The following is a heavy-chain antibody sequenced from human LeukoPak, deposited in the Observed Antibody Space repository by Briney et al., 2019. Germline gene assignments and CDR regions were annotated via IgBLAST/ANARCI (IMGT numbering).Heavy chain of an antibody. CDR2: IIPILNIT. CDR1: GGTFSSYG. D-gene: IGHD6-19*01. CDR3: ARDEGAVAGVDAFDI. Sequence: SVKVSCKASGGTFSSYGISWVRQAPGQGLEWMGRIIPILNITNYAQKLQGRVTITADKSTSTAYMELSSLRSDDTAVYYCARDEGAVAGVDAFDIWGQGTMVTVSS. V-gene: IGHV1-69*04. J-gene: IGHJ3*02.